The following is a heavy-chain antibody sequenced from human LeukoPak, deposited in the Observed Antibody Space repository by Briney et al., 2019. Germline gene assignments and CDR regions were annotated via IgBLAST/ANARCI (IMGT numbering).Heavy chain of an antibody. CDR1: GYTFTSYG. Sequence: ASVKVSCKASGYTFTSYGISWVRQAPGQGLEWMGWISAYNGNTNYAQKLQGRVTMTTDTSTSTAYVELRSLRSDDTAVYYCARAVYADTYYYYGMDVWGQGTTVTVSS. V-gene: IGHV1-18*01. CDR2: ISAYNGNT. CDR3: ARAVYADTYYYYGMDV. J-gene: IGHJ6*02. D-gene: IGHD2-8*01.